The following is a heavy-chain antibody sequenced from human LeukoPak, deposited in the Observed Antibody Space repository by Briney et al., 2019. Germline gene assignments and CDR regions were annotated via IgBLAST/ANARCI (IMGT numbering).Heavy chain of an antibody. J-gene: IGHJ4*02. CDR2: INSDGSIT. Sequence: PGGSLRLSCAASGFAFSRYWMHWVRQAPGKGLVWVSDINSDGSITRYADSVKGRFTISRDSAKNTLYLQMNSLRAEDTAVYYCASRDYTSSKYWGKGTLVTVSS. CDR1: GFAFSRYW. V-gene: IGHV3-74*01. D-gene: IGHD2-2*02. CDR3: ASRDYTSSKY.